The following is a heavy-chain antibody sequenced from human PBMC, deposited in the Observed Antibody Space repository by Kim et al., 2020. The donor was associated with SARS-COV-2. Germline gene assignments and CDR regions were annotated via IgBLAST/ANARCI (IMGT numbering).Heavy chain of an antibody. D-gene: IGHD6-13*01. J-gene: IGHJ6*02. CDR3: ARGPRVPRVAAAGTQKYYYYYYGMDV. V-gene: IGHV4-34*01. CDR2: INHSGST. CDR1: GGSFSGYY. Sequence: SETLSLTCAVYGGSFSGYYWSWIRQPPGKGLEWIGEINHSGSTNYNPSLKSRVTISVDTSKNQFSLKLSSVTAADTAVYYCARGPRVPRVAAAGTQKYYYYYYGMDVWGQGTTVTVSS.